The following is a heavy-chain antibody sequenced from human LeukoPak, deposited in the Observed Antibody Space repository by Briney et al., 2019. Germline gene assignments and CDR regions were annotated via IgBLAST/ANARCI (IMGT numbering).Heavy chain of an antibody. V-gene: IGHV4-59*01. D-gene: IGHD2-15*01. CDR2: IYYSGST. Sequence: SETLSLTCTVSGGSISSYYWSWIRQPPGKGLEWIGYIYYSGSTNYNPSLKSRVTISVDTSKNQFSLKLSSVTAADTAVYYCARARSGGSSHYYYYYGMDVWGQGTTVTVSS. CDR3: ARARSGGSSHYYYYYGMDV. CDR1: GGSISSYY. J-gene: IGHJ6*02.